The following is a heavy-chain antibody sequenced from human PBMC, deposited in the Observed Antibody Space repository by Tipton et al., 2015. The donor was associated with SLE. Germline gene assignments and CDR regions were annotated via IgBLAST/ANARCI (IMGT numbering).Heavy chain of an antibody. D-gene: IGHD3-3*01. CDR3: AKVGDYWSGYYTGAFEI. Sequence: GLVKPSETLSLTCIVSGGSISSHYWSWIRQPPGKGLEWIGYINNPGGTNYNPSLKSRVTISADMSKNQLSLKLNSVTAADTAVYYCAKVGDYWSGYYTGAFEIWGQGKMVTVSS. V-gene: IGHV4-59*11. CDR2: INNPGGT. CDR1: GGSISSHY. J-gene: IGHJ3*02.